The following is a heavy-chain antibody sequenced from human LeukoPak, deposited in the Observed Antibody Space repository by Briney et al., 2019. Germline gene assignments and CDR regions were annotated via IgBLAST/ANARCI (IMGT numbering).Heavy chain of an antibody. Sequence: GASVKVSCKASGGTFSSYAISWVRQAPGQGLEWMGRIIPIFGTANYAQKFQGRVTITTDESTSTAYMELSSLRSEDTAVYYCAREGPYYYDSSGYYGYYFDYWGQGTLVTVSS. CDR3: AREGPYYYDSSGYYGYYFDY. J-gene: IGHJ4*02. V-gene: IGHV1-69*05. CDR2: IIPIFGTA. D-gene: IGHD3-22*01. CDR1: GGTFSSYA.